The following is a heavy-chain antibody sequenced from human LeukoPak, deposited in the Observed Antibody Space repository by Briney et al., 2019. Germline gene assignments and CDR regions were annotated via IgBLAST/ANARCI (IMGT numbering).Heavy chain of an antibody. Sequence: ASVKVSCKASGYTFTSYDINWVRQATGQGLEWMGWMNPNSGNTGYAQKFQGRVTMTRNTSISTAYMELRSLRSDDTAVYYCARVGVDYYYYYYGMDVWGQGTTVTVSS. J-gene: IGHJ6*02. CDR2: MNPNSGNT. V-gene: IGHV1-8*01. CDR1: GYTFTSYD. CDR3: ARVGVDYYYYYYGMDV. D-gene: IGHD3-16*01.